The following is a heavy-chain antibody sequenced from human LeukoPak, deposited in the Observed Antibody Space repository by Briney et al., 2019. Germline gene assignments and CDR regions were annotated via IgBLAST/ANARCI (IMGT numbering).Heavy chain of an antibody. CDR1: GGTFSSYA. V-gene: IGHV1-69*05. Sequence: SVTVSFKASGGTFSSYAISWVRQAPGQGLEWMGGIIPIFGTANYAQKFQGRATMTRDTSTSTVYMELSSLRSEDTAVYYCARGWVAGTGPIGYWGQGTPVTVSS. J-gene: IGHJ4*02. CDR3: ARGWVAGTGPIGY. CDR2: IIPIFGTA. D-gene: IGHD6-19*01.